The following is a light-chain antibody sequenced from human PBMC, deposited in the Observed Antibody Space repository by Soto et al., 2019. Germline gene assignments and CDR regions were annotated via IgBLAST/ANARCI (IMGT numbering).Light chain of an antibody. CDR1: QDIDIY. Sequence: DIQMTQSPSSLSASVGDRVTITCRASQDIDIYLHWYQQKPGTSPKLLIYAASNLPGGGPPSYRGTESGSDFTPTLSSLQLEDFATYYCQPSYSSPPTVGQGTKG. V-gene: IGKV1-39*01. J-gene: IGKJ1*01. CDR2: AAS. CDR3: QPSYSSPPT.